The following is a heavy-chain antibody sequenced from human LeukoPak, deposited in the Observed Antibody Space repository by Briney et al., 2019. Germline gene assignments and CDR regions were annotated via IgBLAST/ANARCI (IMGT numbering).Heavy chain of an antibody. CDR2: IKQDGSEK. CDR1: GFTFSSYW. D-gene: IGHD4-17*01. CDR3: ARDASVTSFDY. J-gene: IGHJ4*02. V-gene: IGHV3-7*01. Sequence: GGSLRLSCAASGFTFSSYWMSWVRQAPGKGLEWVANIKQDGSEKYYVDSVKGRFTISRSHAKNLLYVQMNSLRAEDTAVYYCARDASVTSFDYWGQGTLVTVSS.